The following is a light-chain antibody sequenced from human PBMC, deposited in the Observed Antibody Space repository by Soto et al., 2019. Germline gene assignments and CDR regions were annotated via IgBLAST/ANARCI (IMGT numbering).Light chain of an antibody. CDR1: QSISGW. CDR3: QQYENSPWT. J-gene: IGKJ1*01. CDR2: DAS. Sequence: DIQMTQSPSTLSASVGDRVTITCRASQSISGWLAWYQQRPGKAPNLLIYDASSLQTGVPSRFSGSGSGTEFTLTISSLQPDDFATYYCQQYENSPWTFGQGTKVEVK. V-gene: IGKV1-5*01.